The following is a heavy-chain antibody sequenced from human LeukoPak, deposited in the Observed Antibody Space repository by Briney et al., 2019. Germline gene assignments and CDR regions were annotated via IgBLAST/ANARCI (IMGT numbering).Heavy chain of an antibody. Sequence: SETLSLTCTVSGSSISSYYWSWIRQPPGKGLEWIGYIYYSGSTNYNPSLKSRVTISVDTSKNQFSLKLSSVTAADTAVYYCARRMIARAFDIWGQGTMVTVSS. D-gene: IGHD3-22*01. J-gene: IGHJ3*02. V-gene: IGHV4-59*08. CDR2: IYYSGST. CDR1: GSSISSYY. CDR3: ARRMIARAFDI.